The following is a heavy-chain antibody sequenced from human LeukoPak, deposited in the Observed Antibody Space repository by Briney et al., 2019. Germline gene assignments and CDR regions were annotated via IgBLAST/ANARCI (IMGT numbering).Heavy chain of an antibody. D-gene: IGHD3-10*01. V-gene: IGHV3-48*01. CDR1: GFTFSSYG. CDR3: ARAGFTFSDYFGSFFDY. Sequence: PGGSLRLSCAASGFTFSSYGMSWVRQAPGKGLEWVSAISSSSSTRYYADSVKGRFTLSRDNAKNSLYLQMNSLRAEDTAVYYCARAGFTFSDYFGSFFDYWGQGTLVTVSS. J-gene: IGHJ4*02. CDR2: ISSSSSTR.